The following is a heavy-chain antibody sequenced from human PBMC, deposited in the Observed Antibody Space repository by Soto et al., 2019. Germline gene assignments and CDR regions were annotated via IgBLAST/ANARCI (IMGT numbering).Heavy chain of an antibody. CDR2: IGGNGEST. CDR1: GFTFASYA. Sequence: LRLSCVASGFTFASYAMTWVRQAPGKGLEWVSGIGGNGESTYYADSVTGRFTISRDNSKNTLFLQMNSLRAEDTAVYYCAKDRDTGLAYYFDDWGQGALVTVSS. V-gene: IGHV3-23*01. D-gene: IGHD5-18*01. J-gene: IGHJ4*02. CDR3: AKDRDTGLAYYFDD.